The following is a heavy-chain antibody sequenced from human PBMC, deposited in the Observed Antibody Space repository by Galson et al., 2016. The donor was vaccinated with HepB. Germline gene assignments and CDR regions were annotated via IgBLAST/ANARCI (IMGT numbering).Heavy chain of an antibody. CDR2: INRDGSVT. CDR1: GFTFSSYW. D-gene: IGHD3-10*01. CDR3: AKGTYFGSGSYYGMDV. V-gene: IGHV3-7*01. J-gene: IGHJ6*02. Sequence: SLRLSCAGSGFTFSSYWMTWVRQAPGKGLEWVANINRDGSVTHYVDSVKGRFTISRDNTKNSLSLQMNSLRAEDTAVYKCAKGTYFGSGSYYGMDVWGQGTTVTVSS.